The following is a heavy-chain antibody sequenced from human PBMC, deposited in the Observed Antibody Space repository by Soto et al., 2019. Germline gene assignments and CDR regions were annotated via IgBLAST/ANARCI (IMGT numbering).Heavy chain of an antibody. D-gene: IGHD6-13*01. CDR2: IYWDDDK. Sequence: QITLKESGPTLVKPTQTLTLTCTFSGFSLSTSGVGVGWIRQPPGKALEWLALIYWDDDKRYSPSLKSRLTITKDTSKNQVVLTMTNMDPVDTATYYCAHRHEYSSSSNNWFDPWGQGTLVTVSS. CDR1: GFSLSTSGVG. CDR3: AHRHEYSSSSNNWFDP. V-gene: IGHV2-5*02. J-gene: IGHJ5*02.